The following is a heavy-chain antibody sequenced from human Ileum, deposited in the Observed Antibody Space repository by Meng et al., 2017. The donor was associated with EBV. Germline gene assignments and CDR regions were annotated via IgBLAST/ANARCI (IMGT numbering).Heavy chain of an antibody. Sequence: SQTFRPPLLKPPHTLTRSSLFSGYSLITIGLGVGWILQPPVKAPEWLALIYWDDDKRYIPSLKSSLTTTKDTSKNQVVLTMTNMDPVDTATYYCAHVAAAESVEDYWGQGTLVTVSS. V-gene: IGHV2-5*02. J-gene: IGHJ4*02. CDR3: AHVAAAESVEDY. CDR2: IYWDDDK. CDR1: GYSLITIGLG. D-gene: IGHD6-13*01.